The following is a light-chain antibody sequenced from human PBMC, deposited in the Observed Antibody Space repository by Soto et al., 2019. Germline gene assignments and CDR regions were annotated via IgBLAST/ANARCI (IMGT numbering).Light chain of an antibody. CDR3: QQYDDWPQLT. CDR1: QSVGTN. V-gene: IGKV3-15*01. J-gene: IGKJ4*01. Sequence: EIVMTQSPVTLSVSPGERATLSCRASQSVGTNLAWYQQKPGQAPGLLISGASTRATGIPARFSGSGSGTEFTLTISSPQSEDFALYYCQQYDDWPQLTFGGGTKLEIK. CDR2: GAS.